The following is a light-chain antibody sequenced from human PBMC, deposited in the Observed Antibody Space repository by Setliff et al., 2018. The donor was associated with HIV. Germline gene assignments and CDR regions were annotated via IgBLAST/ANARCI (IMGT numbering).Light chain of an antibody. CDR3: QVWDTSIDHYV. J-gene: IGLJ1*01. V-gene: IGLV3-21*03. CDR2: DYN. Sequence: SYELTQPPSVSVAPGKTARITCGGNNIGSKGVHWYQQKPGQAPVLVVYDYNDRPSGIPERFSGSNSGNTATLTISRVEAGDEADYYCQVWDTSIDHYVFGAGTKVTVL. CDR1: NIGSKG.